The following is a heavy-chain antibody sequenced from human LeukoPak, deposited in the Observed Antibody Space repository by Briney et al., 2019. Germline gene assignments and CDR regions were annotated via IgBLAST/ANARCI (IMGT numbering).Heavy chain of an antibody. CDR1: GGTFSSFA. D-gene: IGHD2-8*01. CDR3: ARAPQVYGIQGGYYYMDV. V-gene: IGHV1-69*01. J-gene: IGHJ6*03. Sequence: SVKVSCKAAGGTFSSFAIIWVRQAPGQGLEWMGGFIPIFGTPNYAQKFQGRVTITADESTSTAYMDLSSLRSEDTAVYYCARAPQVYGIQGGYYYMDVWGKGTTVTVSS. CDR2: FIPIFGTP.